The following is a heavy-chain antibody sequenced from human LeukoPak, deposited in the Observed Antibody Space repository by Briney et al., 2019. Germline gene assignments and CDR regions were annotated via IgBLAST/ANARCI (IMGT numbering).Heavy chain of an antibody. Sequence: GGSLRLSCAASGFTFSSYAMSWVRQAPGKGLEWVSAINGSGGSTYYADSVKGRFTISRDNSKNTLYLQMNSLRAEDTAVYYCAKDFSTYYYDSSGYYLDYWGQGTLVTVSS. CDR3: AKDFSTYYYDSSGYYLDY. CDR2: INGSGGST. D-gene: IGHD3-22*01. J-gene: IGHJ4*02. V-gene: IGHV3-23*01. CDR1: GFTFSSYA.